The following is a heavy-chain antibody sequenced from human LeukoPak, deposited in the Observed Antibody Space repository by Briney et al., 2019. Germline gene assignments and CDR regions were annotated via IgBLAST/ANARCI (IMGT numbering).Heavy chain of an antibody. CDR2: IKQDGSEK. J-gene: IGHJ4*02. Sequence: GGSLRLSCAASGFTFSSYWMSWFGKVQGKGWEGLANIKQDGSEKYYVDSVKGRFTISRDNAKNSLYLQMNSLRAEDTAVYYCARDLYYYGSGSLFDYWGQGTLVTVSS. CDR3: ARDLYYYGSGSLFDY. CDR1: GFTFSSYW. V-gene: IGHV3-7*01. D-gene: IGHD3-10*01.